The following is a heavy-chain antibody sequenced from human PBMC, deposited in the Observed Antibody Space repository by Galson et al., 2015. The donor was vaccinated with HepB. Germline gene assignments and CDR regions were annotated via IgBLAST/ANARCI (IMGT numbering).Heavy chain of an antibody. CDR1: GFTFSHYT. D-gene: IGHD2-2*01. CDR2: IDTSSTSM. V-gene: IGHV3-21*01. J-gene: IGHJ3*02. CDR3: VRGGFSAADAVDI. Sequence: SLRLSCATSGFTFSHYTMHWVRQALGKGLEWVSFIDTSSTSMHYADSAKGRFTISRDNTKNSLFLQMNSLRAEDTAVYYCVRGGFSAADAVDIWGQGTMVTVSS.